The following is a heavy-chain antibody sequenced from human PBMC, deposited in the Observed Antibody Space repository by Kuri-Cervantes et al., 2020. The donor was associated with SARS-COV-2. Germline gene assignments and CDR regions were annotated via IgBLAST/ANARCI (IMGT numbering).Heavy chain of an antibody. D-gene: IGHD4-17*01. CDR2: INHSGST. CDR3: ARVDGDYVDWYFDL. V-gene: IGHV4-34*01. J-gene: IGHJ2*01. CDR1: GGSFSGYY. Sequence: SQTLSLTCAVHGGSFSGYYWSWIRQPPGKGLEWIGEINHSGSTNYNPSLKSRVTISVDTSKNQFSLKLSSVTAADTAVYYCARVDGDYVDWYFDLWGRGTLVTVSS.